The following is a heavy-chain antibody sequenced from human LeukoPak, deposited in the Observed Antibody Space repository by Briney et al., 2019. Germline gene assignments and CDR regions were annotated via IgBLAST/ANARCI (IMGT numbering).Heavy chain of an antibody. V-gene: IGHV1-2*02. CDR1: GYTFTGYY. D-gene: IGHD2-2*01. CDR3: ARANFLYCSSSTCLFDY. J-gene: IGHJ4*02. CDR2: INPSSGGT. Sequence: ASVKVSCKTSGYTFTGYYMHWVRQAPGQGLEWMGWINPSSGGTDYAQKFQGRVTMTRDTSISTVYMELSRLRSDDTAVYYCARANFLYCSSSTCLFDYWGQGTLVTVSS.